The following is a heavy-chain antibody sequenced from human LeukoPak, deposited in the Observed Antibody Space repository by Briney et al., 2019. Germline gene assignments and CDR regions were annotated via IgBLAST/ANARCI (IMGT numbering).Heavy chain of an antibody. J-gene: IGHJ6*02. Sequence: PGGSLRLSCAASGFTFSSYAMSWVRQAPGKGLEWVSAISGSGGSTYYADSVKGRFTISRDNSKNTLYLQMNSLRAEDTAVYYCANTTSPQNYYYYYGMDVWGQGTTVTVSS. CDR2: ISGSGGST. V-gene: IGHV3-23*01. CDR3: ANTTSPQNYYYYYGMDV. CDR1: GFTFSSYA. D-gene: IGHD1-14*01.